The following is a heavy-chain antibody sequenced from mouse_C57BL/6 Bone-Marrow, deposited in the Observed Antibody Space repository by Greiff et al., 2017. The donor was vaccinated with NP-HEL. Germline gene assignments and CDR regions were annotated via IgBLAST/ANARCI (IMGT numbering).Heavy chain of an antibody. CDR2: IDPSDSYT. Sequence: QVQLQQPGAELVKPGASVKLSCKASGYTFTSYWMQWVKQRPGQGLEWIGEIDPSDSYTNYNQKFKGKATLTVDTSSSTAYMPLSSLTSEDSAVYYCARRKAAQATPFAYWGQGTLVTVSA. CDR1: GYTFTSYW. V-gene: IGHV1-50*01. CDR3: ARRKAAQATPFAY. J-gene: IGHJ3*01. D-gene: IGHD3-2*02.